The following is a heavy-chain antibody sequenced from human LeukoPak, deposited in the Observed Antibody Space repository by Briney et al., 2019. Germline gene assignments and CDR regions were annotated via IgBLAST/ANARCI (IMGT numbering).Heavy chain of an antibody. Sequence: GASVKVSCKASGYTFTSYYMHWVRQAPGQGLEWMGVINPTSGSTTYAQKFQGRVTMTTDTSTSTVYMELSSLRSVDTAVYYCARSRLRQYLDYWGQGTLVTVSS. V-gene: IGHV1-46*01. D-gene: IGHD4-17*01. CDR2: INPTSGST. J-gene: IGHJ4*02. CDR1: GYTFTSYY. CDR3: ARSRLRQYLDY.